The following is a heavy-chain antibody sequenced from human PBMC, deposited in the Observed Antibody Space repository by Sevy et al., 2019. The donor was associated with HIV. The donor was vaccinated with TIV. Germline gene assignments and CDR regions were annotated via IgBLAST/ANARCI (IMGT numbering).Heavy chain of an antibody. CDR2: INPNSGGT. D-gene: IGHD1-20*01. CDR3: ARGYDWNDVYAFDI. Sequence: ASVKVSCKASGYTFTGHYMHWVRQAPGQGLEWMGWINPNSGGTNYAQKFQGRVSMTRDTSINTAYMELCRLRSDDTAVYYCARGYDWNDVYAFDIWGQGTTVTVSS. J-gene: IGHJ3*02. CDR1: GYTFTGHY. V-gene: IGHV1-2*02.